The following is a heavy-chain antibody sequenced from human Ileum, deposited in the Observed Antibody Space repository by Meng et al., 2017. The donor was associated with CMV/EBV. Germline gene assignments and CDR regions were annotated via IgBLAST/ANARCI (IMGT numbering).Heavy chain of an antibody. CDR1: SWPVSDSN. Sequence: QVHLQHWRGGLFEPFGTLSPSFALYSWPVSDSNWTCNRQSPGRGLEWIGEIIHGGSASYNPSLDGRFTMSTDASKNQVSLKLRSVTAADTGVYYCARGWIRTPDSWGQGTLVTVSS. V-gene: IGHV4-34*02. D-gene: IGHD4-23*01. CDR2: IIHGGSA. CDR3: ARGWIRTPDS. J-gene: IGHJ5*01.